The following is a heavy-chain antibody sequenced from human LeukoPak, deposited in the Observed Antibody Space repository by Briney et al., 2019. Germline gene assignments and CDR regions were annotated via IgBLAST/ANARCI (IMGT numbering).Heavy chain of an antibody. CDR2: INPNSGGT. V-gene: IGHV1-2*02. CDR3: ARDGPIYDFWSGYPFSFVGMDV. CDR1: GYTFTGYY. J-gene: IGHJ6*02. D-gene: IGHD3-3*01. Sequence: GASVKVSCKASGYTFTGYYMHWVRQAPGQGLEWMGWINPNSGGTNYAQKFQGRVTMTRDTSISTAYMELSRLRSDGTAVYYCARDGPIYDFWSGYPFSFVGMDVWGQGTTVTVSS.